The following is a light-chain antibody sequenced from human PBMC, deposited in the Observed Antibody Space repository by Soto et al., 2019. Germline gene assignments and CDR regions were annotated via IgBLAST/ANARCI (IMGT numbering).Light chain of an antibody. CDR2: GAS. Sequence: EILLTQPAGTLSLSPGDRATLSCRVSQSLGSTFLALYQQKSGQSPRLLIYGASDRATDIPDRFSGSGSGADFTLTISRLEPEDFAVYFCDQYGTLPFSFGGGTKVEIK. V-gene: IGKV3-20*01. J-gene: IGKJ4*01. CDR3: DQYGTLPFS. CDR1: QSLGSTF.